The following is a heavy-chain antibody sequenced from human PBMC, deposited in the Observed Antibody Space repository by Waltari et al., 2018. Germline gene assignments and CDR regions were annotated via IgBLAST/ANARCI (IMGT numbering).Heavy chain of an antibody. Sequence: QVHLVQSGAEVKKPGASVKISCQSSGYIFTNYAIHWVRQAPGQSVECMGWIKECNGLTRYSQKFQGKVTITSDSSATTAYTELTRLKSEDTAVDFCAREPSNAALSPNPEYVLHWGQGTLVAVSS. CDR3: AREPSNAALSPNPEYVLH. V-gene: IGHV1-3*01. CDR1: GYIFTNYA. CDR2: IKECNGLT. J-gene: IGHJ1*01. D-gene: IGHD4-4*01.